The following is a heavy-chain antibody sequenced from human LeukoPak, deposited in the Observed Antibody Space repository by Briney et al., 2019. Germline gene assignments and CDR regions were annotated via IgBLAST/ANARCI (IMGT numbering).Heavy chain of an antibody. V-gene: IGHV3-7*01. Sequence: GGSLRLSCAASGFTFSSYWMSWVRQAPGKGLEWVANIKQDGSEKYYVDSVRGRFTISRDNAKNSLYLQMNSLRAEDTAVYYCARHFSQQLVPFDYWGQGTLVTVSS. D-gene: IGHD6-13*01. CDR1: GFTFSSYW. CDR3: ARHFSQQLVPFDY. CDR2: IKQDGSEK. J-gene: IGHJ4*02.